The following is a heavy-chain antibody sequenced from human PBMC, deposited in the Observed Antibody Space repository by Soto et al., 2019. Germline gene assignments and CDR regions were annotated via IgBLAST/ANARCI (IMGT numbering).Heavy chain of an antibody. V-gene: IGHV4-30-4*01. D-gene: IGHD6-13*01. CDR2: IYYSGST. Sequence: SETLSLTCTVSGGSISSGDYYWSWIRQPPGKGLEWIGYIYYSGSTYYNPSLKSRVTISVDTSKNQFSLKLSSVTAADTAVYYCAQVGSSWYFDYWGQGTLVTVSS. CDR3: AQVGSSWYFDY. J-gene: IGHJ4*02. CDR1: GGSISSGDYY.